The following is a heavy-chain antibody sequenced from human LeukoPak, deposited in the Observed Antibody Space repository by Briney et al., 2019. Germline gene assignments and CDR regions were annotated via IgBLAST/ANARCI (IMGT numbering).Heavy chain of an antibody. V-gene: IGHV1-18*01. CDR3: ARVTYYYDSSDPAWFDP. CDR2: ISAYNGNT. CDR1: GYTFTSYG. J-gene: IGHJ5*02. Sequence: ASVKVSCKASGYTFTSYGISWVRQAPGQGLEWMGWISAYNGNTNYAQKLQGRVTTTTDTSTSTAYMELRSLRSDDTAVYYCARVTYYYDSSDPAWFDPWGQGTLVTVSS. D-gene: IGHD3-22*01.